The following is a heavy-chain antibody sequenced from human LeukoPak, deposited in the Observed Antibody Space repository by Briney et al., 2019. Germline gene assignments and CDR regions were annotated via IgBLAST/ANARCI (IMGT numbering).Heavy chain of an antibody. CDR3: ARSGGYYFDY. CDR1: GFTFSSYS. CDR2: ISSSSSYI. D-gene: IGHD2-15*01. J-gene: IGHJ4*02. V-gene: IGHV3-21*05. Sequence: GGSLRPSCAASGFTFSSYSMNWVRQAPGKGLEWVSFISSSSSYIYYADSVKGRFTISRDNAKNSLYLQMNSLRAEDTAVYYCARSGGYYFDYWGQGTLVTVSS.